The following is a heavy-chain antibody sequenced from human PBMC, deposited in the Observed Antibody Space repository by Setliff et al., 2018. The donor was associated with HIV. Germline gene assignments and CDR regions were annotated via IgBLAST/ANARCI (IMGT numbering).Heavy chain of an antibody. Sequence: GGSLRLSCVASGFSVSDYWIIWVRQAPGKGLEWLANINQDGSEQNSADSLKGRFSVSKDNAKNSLSLQMNSLRAEDTAVYYCARGGAIGVSVGATWGQGTLVTVSS. CDR3: ARGGAIGVSVGAT. V-gene: IGHV3-7*01. CDR1: GFSVSDYW. D-gene: IGHD2-15*01. CDR2: INQDGSEQ. J-gene: IGHJ5*02.